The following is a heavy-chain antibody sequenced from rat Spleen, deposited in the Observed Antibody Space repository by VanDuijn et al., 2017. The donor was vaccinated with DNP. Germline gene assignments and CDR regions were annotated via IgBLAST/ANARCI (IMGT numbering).Heavy chain of an antibody. Sequence: EVRLVESGGGLFQPGRSLKLSCAASGFTFSDYYMAWVRQAPTKGLEWVAYISYDGGTTYYGDSVKGRFTISRDNAVSTLYLQMNSLRSEDTATYYCARRGYNNAWYFDFWGPGTMVTVSS. J-gene: IGHJ1*01. CDR3: ARRGYNNAWYFDF. CDR2: ISYDGGTT. V-gene: IGHV5-22*01. D-gene: IGHD4-1*01. CDR1: GFTFSDYY.